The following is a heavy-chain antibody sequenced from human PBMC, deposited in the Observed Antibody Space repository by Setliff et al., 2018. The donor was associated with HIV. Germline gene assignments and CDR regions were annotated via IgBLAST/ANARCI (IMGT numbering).Heavy chain of an antibody. D-gene: IGHD2-2*01. CDR2: INPNNGGT. CDR1: GYTFTGYY. Sequence: ASVKVSCKASGYTFTGYYMHWVRQAPGQGLERMGWINPNNGGTNYAQKFQGRVTMTRDTSISTAYMEVRRLRSDDTAVYYCARDYCSSSGCYEYSYYGMDVWGQGTTVTVSS. V-gene: IGHV1-2*02. J-gene: IGHJ6*02. CDR3: ARDYCSSSGCYEYSYYGMDV.